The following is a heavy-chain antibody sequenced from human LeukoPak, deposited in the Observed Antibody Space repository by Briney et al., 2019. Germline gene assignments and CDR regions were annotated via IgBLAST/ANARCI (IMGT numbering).Heavy chain of an antibody. V-gene: IGHV4-39*07. Sequence: SETLSLTCTVSGGSISSYYWGCIRQPPGKGLEWIGSIYYSGSTYYNPSLKSRVTISVDTSKNQFSLKLSSVTAADTAVYYCARDRADSYGYVYFDYWGQGTLVTVSS. J-gene: IGHJ4*02. D-gene: IGHD5-18*01. CDR3: ARDRADSYGYVYFDY. CDR1: GGSISSYY. CDR2: IYYSGST.